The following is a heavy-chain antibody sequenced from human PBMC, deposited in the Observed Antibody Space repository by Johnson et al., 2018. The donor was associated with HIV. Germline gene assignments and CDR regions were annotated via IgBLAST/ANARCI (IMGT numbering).Heavy chain of an antibody. CDR2: INSDGSST. V-gene: IGHV3-74*02. J-gene: IGHJ3*02. CDR1: GFIFNNYA. D-gene: IGHD6-19*01. Sequence: EQLVESGGDVVQPGGSLRLSCAASGFIFNNYAMHWVRQAPGKGLEWVSRINSDGSSTSYADSVKGRFSISRDNAKNTLYLQMNSLRAEDTAVYYCTTFGYSSGWYANAFDIWGQGTMVTVSS. CDR3: TTFGYSSGWYANAFDI.